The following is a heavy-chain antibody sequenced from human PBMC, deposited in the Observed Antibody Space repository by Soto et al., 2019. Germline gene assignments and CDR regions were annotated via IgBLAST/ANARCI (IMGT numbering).Heavy chain of an antibody. CDR1: GYTFTSYG. J-gene: IGHJ6*04. CDR2: ISAYNGNT. CDR3: ARDLTQSSGWYSAYYCCMDV. Sequence: GASVKVSCKASGYTFTSYGISWVRQAPGQGLEWMGWISAYNGNTNYAQKLQGRVTMTTDTSTSTAYMELRSLRSDDTAVYYCARDLTQSSGWYSAYYCCMDVWGKGTTVTVSS. V-gene: IGHV1-18*01. D-gene: IGHD6-19*01.